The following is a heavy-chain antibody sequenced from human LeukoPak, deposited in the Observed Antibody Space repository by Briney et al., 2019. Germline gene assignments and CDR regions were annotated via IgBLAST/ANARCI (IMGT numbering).Heavy chain of an antibody. J-gene: IGHJ4*02. CDR1: GVSISSYY. Sequence: SETLSLTCTVSGVSISSYYWSWIRQPPGKGLEWIGYIYYSGSTNYNPSLKSRVTISVDTSKNQFSLKLSSVTAADTAVYYCARVRGSLDYFDYWGQGTLVTVSS. CDR2: IYYSGST. D-gene: IGHD1-1*01. V-gene: IGHV4-59*01. CDR3: ARVRGSLDYFDY.